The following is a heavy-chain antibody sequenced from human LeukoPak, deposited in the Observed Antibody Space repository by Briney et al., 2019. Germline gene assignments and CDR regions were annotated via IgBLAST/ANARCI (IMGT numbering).Heavy chain of an antibody. V-gene: IGHV1-24*01. J-gene: IGHJ4*02. CDR1: GYTLTELS. CDR3: ATVYYYGSGSYEYYFDY. D-gene: IGHD3-10*01. CDR2: FDPEDGET. Sequence: EASVKVSCKVSGYTLTELSMHWVRQAPGKGLEWMGGFDPEDGETIYAQKFQGRVTMTEDTSTDTAYMELSSLRSEDTAVYYCATVYYYGSGSYEYYFDYWGQGTLATVSS.